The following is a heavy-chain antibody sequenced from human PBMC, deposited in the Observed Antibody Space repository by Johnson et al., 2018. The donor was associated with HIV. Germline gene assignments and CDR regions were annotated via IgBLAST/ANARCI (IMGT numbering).Heavy chain of an antibody. J-gene: IGHJ3*02. CDR2: IRYDGSNK. V-gene: IGHV3-30*02. D-gene: IGHD1-26*01. CDR3: AKGDTVVGVPDAFDI. CDR1: GFTFRSYG. Sequence: QVQLVESGGGVVQPGGSLRLSCAASGFTFRSYGMHWVRQAPGKGLEWVAFIRYDGSNKYYADSVKGRFTISRDNSKNTLYLQMNSLRAEDTAVYYCAKGDTVVGVPDAFDIWGQGTMVT.